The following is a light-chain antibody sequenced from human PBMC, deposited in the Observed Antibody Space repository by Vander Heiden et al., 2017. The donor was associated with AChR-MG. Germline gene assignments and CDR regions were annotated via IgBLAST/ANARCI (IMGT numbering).Light chain of an antibody. J-gene: IGKJ4*02. CDR1: QSINLC. Sequence: DIQMTQSPSTLYASVADRVDITCRANQSINLCLTWYQQRPGGAPKRLISNATSLQSGVPSRFSGAGSETEFTLTISGLQPDDYATYYCQQYDSYPRTFGEGTRVEIK. CDR2: NAT. CDR3: QQYDSYPRT. V-gene: IGKV1-5*01.